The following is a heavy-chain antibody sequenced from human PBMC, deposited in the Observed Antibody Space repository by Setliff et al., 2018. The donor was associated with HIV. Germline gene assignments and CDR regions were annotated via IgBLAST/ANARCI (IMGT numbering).Heavy chain of an antibody. Sequence: GGSLRLSCAASGFTFSSYWMTWVRQAPGKGLEWVSYISSSGSTIYYADSVKGRFTISRDNAKNSLYLQLNSLRPEDTAVYYCARDKDEDYGSTSFDYWGQGILVTVSS. V-gene: IGHV3-48*04. J-gene: IGHJ4*02. CDR3: ARDKDEDYGSTSFDY. CDR2: ISSSGSTI. CDR1: GFTFSSYW. D-gene: IGHD4-17*01.